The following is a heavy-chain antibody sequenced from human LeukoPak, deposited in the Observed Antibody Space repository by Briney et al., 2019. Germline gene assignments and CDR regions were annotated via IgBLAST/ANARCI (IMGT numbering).Heavy chain of an antibody. J-gene: IGHJ4*02. V-gene: IGHV3-23*01. CDR1: GFTFSSYA. CDR3: AKDLLLLWFGESYY. D-gene: IGHD3-10*01. CDR2: ISGSGGST. Sequence: PGGSLRLSCAASGFTFSSYAMSWVRQAPGKGLEWVSAISGSGGSTYYAGSVKGRFTISRDNSKNTLYLQMNSLRAEDTAVYYCAKDLLLLWFGESYYWGQGTLVTVSS.